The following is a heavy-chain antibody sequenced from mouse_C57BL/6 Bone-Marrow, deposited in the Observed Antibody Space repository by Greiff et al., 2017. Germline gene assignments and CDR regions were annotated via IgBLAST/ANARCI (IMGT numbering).Heavy chain of an antibody. V-gene: IGHV1-53*01. CDR1: GYTFTSYW. Sequence: QVQLKQPGTELVKPGASVKLSCKASGYTFTSYWMHWVKQRPGQGLEWIGNINPSNGGTNYNEKFKSKATLTVDKSSSTAYMQLSSLTSEDSAVYYCARREITTVVAIDSMDYWGQGTSVTVSS. J-gene: IGHJ4*01. CDR3: ARREITTVVAIDSMDY. CDR2: INPSNGGT. D-gene: IGHD1-1*01.